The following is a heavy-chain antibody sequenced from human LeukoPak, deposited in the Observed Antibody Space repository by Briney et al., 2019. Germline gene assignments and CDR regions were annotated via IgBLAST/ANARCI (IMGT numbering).Heavy chain of an antibody. Sequence: GSLRLSCAASGFTFSDHYMSWIRQAPGKGLEWLSYISAGSSFTKYADSVKGRFTISRDNSKNSLYLQMNSLTAEDTAVYYCARGSSGYYDYWGQGTLVTVSS. CDR2: ISAGSSFT. J-gene: IGHJ4*02. CDR3: ARGSSGYYDY. D-gene: IGHD3-22*01. V-gene: IGHV3-11*06. CDR1: GFTFSDHY.